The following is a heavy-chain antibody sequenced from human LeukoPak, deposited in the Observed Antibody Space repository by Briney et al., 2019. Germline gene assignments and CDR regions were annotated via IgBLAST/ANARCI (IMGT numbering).Heavy chain of an antibody. Sequence: PSETLSLTCTVSGGSISSSSYFWGWIRQPPGKGLECIAIIYYSGKTHYNPSLRSRVTISVDTSKNQFSLKLSSMTAADTALYYCARVGSCGGGTCAWDYWGLGTLATVSS. V-gene: IGHV4-39*01. J-gene: IGHJ4*02. CDR2: IYYSGKT. CDR3: ARVGSCGGGTCAWDY. D-gene: IGHD2-15*01. CDR1: GGSISSSSYF.